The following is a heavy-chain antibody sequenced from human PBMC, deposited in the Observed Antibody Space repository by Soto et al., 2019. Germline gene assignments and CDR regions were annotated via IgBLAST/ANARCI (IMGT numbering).Heavy chain of an antibody. Sequence: GGSLRLSCAAFGFDFNKYAMTWVRQAPGKGLQWVSSITSNGDSTYYADSVKGRFTTSRDNSKNTLYLQMNSLRADDTAVFYCAKDSPPYTTSPFYFDSWGQGTLVTVS. CDR1: GFDFNKYA. D-gene: IGHD2-2*02. CDR2: ITSNGDST. V-gene: IGHV3-23*01. J-gene: IGHJ4*02. CDR3: AKDSPPYTTSPFYFDS.